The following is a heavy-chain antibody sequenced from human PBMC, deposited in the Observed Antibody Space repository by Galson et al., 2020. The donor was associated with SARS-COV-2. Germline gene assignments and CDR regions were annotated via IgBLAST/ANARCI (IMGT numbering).Heavy chain of an antibody. CDR3: ASSPYTTERVRHYYYYGMDV. J-gene: IGHJ6*02. CDR1: GGTFSSYA. V-gene: IGHV1-69*04. CDR2: IIPILGIA. Sequence: SVKVSCKASGGTFSSYAISWVRQAPGQGLEWMGRIIPILGIANYAQKFQGRVTITADKSTSTAYMELSSLRSEDTAVYYCASSPYTTERVRHYYYYGMDVWGQGTTVTVSS. D-gene: IGHD6-13*01.